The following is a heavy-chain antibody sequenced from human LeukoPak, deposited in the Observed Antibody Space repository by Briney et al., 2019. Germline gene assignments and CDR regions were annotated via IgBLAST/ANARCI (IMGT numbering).Heavy chain of an antibody. Sequence: GESLKISCKGSGDSFTSYWIGWVRQMPGKGLEWMGIIYPGDSDTRYSPSFQGQVTISADKSISTAYLQWSSLKASDTAMYYCARHSSGWYVERTYMDVWGQGTTVTVSS. CDR1: GDSFTSYW. V-gene: IGHV5-51*01. D-gene: IGHD6-19*01. J-gene: IGHJ6*02. CDR3: ARHSSGWYVERTYMDV. CDR2: IYPGDSDT.